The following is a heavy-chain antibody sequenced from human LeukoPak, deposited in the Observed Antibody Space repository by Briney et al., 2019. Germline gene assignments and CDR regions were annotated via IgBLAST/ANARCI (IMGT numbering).Heavy chain of an antibody. V-gene: IGHV3-53*01. Sequence: GGSLRLSCAASGFTVSSNYMSWVRQAPGKGLDWVSVIYSGGSTYYADSVKGRFTISRDNSKNTLYLQMNSLRAEDTAVYYCARDRGEIAVAGIYYYYYYGMDVWGQGTTVTVSS. D-gene: IGHD6-19*01. J-gene: IGHJ6*02. CDR1: GFTVSSNY. CDR3: ARDRGEIAVAGIYYYYYYGMDV. CDR2: IYSGGST.